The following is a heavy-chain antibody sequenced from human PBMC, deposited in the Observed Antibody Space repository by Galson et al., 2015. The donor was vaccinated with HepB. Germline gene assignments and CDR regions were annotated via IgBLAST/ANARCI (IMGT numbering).Heavy chain of an antibody. D-gene: IGHD3-22*01. CDR2: INHRGTT. V-gene: IGHV4-34*01. CDR1: GGSFSNYY. J-gene: IGHJ4*02. CDR3: ARMTPIIMRHNSGYDYEADEGPFDY. Sequence: SEPLSLTCAVYGGSFSNYYWSWIRQPPGKGLEWIGEINHRGTTNYNPSLESRVTISVVTSKTQIFLKLSSVTAADTAVYYCARMTPIIMRHNSGYDYEADEGPFDYWGQGTLVTVSS.